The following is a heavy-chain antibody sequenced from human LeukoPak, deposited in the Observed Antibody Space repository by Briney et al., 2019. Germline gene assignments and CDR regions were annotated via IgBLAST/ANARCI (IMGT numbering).Heavy chain of an antibody. J-gene: IGHJ3*02. CDR2: IYYSGST. Sequence: SETLSLTCTVSGGSISSYYWSWIRQPPGKGLEWIGYIYYSGSTNYNPSLKSRVTISVDTSKNQFSLKLSSVTAADTAVYYCARGDYGDADAFDIWGQGTMVTASS. D-gene: IGHD4-17*01. V-gene: IGHV4-59*01. CDR1: GGSISSYY. CDR3: ARGDYGDADAFDI.